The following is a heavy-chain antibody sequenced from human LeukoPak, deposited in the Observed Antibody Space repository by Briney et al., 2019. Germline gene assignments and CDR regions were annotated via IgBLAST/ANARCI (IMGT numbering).Heavy chain of an antibody. J-gene: IGHJ3*01. V-gene: IGHV1-69*04. D-gene: IGHD3-16*02. CDR2: IIPILNEI. Sequence: SVKVSCKASEGTFSTYDINWVRLAPGQGLEWMGKIIPILNEIKYAQKFQGRVTISADKYTGTAYIELGRLRSEDTAVYYCARSGAKYYDYVWGDYRPNDAFDVWGQGTMVTVSS. CDR3: ARSGAKYYDYVWGDYRPNDAFDV. CDR1: EGTFSTYD.